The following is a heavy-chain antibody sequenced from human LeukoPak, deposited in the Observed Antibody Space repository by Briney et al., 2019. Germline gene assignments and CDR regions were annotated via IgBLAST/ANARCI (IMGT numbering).Heavy chain of an antibody. J-gene: IGHJ4*02. CDR2: MNPNSGNT. CDR1: GYTSSSYD. CDR3: ARVGSYYDSSGPTLGY. Sequence: ASVKVSCKASGYTSSSYDINCVRQATGQGLEWMGWMNPNSGNTGYAQKFQGRVTMTRNTSISTAYMELSSLRSEDTAVYYCARVGSYYDSSGPTLGYWGQGTLVTVSS. V-gene: IGHV1-8*01. D-gene: IGHD3-22*01.